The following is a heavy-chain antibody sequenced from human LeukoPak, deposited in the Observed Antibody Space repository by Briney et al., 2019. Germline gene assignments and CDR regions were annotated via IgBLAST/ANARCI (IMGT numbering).Heavy chain of an antibody. Sequence: GGSLRLSCAASGFTFSSYAMHWVRQAPGKGLEWVAVISYDGSNKYSADSVKGRFTISRDNSKNTLYLQMNSLRAEDTAVYYCARDPGYSSSCPEHWGQGTLVTVSS. V-gene: IGHV3-30*01. CDR2: ISYDGSNK. J-gene: IGHJ4*02. CDR1: GFTFSSYA. CDR3: ARDPGYSSSCPEH. D-gene: IGHD6-13*01.